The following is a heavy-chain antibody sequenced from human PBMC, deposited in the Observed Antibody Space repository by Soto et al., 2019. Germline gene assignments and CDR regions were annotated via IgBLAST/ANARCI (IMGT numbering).Heavy chain of an antibody. D-gene: IGHD3-10*01. CDR1: VDSVSSGY. V-gene: IGHV4-59*02. CDR2: IYSGSA. Sequence: QVQLQESGPGLVKPSETLSLTCTVSVDSVSSGYWIWIRQPPGKGLENIGYIYSGSAHYNPSLHSRVSISGDTSKNQFSLKLTSVTAADSAIYYCARDGEERPATYWGQGTLGTVSS. J-gene: IGHJ1*01. CDR3: ARDGEERPATY.